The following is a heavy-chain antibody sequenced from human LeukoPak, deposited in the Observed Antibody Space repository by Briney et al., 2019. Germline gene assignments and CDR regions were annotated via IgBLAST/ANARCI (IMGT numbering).Heavy chain of an antibody. J-gene: IGHJ4*02. CDR1: GISLSNYG. V-gene: IGHV3-23*01. D-gene: IGHD3-10*01. CDR2: ISERGGGT. Sequence: GGSLRLSCVVSGISLSNYGMTWVRQAPGKGLEWVSYISERGGGTTYADSVKGRFTISRDTSLNTLYLQMDNLRAEDTAVYFGAKRGVVIRGILVIGYHQEAYHYDFWGQGVLVTVSS. CDR3: AKRGVVIRGILVIGYHQEAYHYDF.